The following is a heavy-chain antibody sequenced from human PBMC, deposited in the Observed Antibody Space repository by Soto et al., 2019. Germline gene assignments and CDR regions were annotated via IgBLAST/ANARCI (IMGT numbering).Heavy chain of an antibody. CDR1: GGTFSSKS. V-gene: IGHV1-69*01. D-gene: IGHD2-21*01. J-gene: IGHJ6*02. CDR3: ARVMTSSYWYYYGMDV. CDR2: TIPIFGIV. Sequence: QVQLVQSGAEVKKPGSSVKVSCKASGGTFSSKSISWVRQAPGQGLEWVGGTIPIFGIVKYAQKLYDRVTITADESTSTAFMELSSLRSEDTAVYYCARVMTSSYWYYYGMDVWGQGTTVTVSS.